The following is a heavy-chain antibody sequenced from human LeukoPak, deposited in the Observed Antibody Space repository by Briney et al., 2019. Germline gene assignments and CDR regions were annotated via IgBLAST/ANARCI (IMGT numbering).Heavy chain of an antibody. CDR3: ARGDYGDFRVFYTLFDY. CDR2: MYPGDSDT. D-gene: IGHD4-17*01. J-gene: IGHJ4*02. Sequence: GESLKISCKGSGYTFTNYWIGWVRQMPGKGREWMGIMYPGDSDTRYSSSFQGQVTISADKSISTAYLQWSSLKASDTAMYYCARGDYGDFRVFYTLFDYWGQGTLVTVSS. V-gene: IGHV5-51*01. CDR1: GYTFTNYW.